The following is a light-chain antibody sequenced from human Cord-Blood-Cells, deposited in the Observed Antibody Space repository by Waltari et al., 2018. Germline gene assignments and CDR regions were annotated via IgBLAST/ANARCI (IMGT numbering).Light chain of an antibody. V-gene: IGKV1-5*03. CDR3: QQYNSYSWT. J-gene: IGKJ1*01. CDR1: QSISSW. Sequence: DIQMTQSPSTLSASVGDRVTITCWASQSISSWLAWYQQKPGKAPKLLIYKASSLESGVPSRFSGSGSGTEFTLTISSLQPDDFATYYCQQYNSYSWTFGQGP. CDR2: KAS.